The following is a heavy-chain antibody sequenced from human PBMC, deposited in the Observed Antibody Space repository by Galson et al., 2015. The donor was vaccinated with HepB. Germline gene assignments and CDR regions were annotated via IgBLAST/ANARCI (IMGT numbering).Heavy chain of an antibody. D-gene: IGHD6-13*01. Sequence: QVQLQESGPGLVKPSQTLSLTCTVSGGSISSGGYYWSWIRQHPGKGLEWIGYIYYSGSTYYNPSLKSRVTISVDTSKNQFSLKLSAVTAADTAVYYCAREGIAAAGTDGNYYYYYMDVWGKGTTVTVSS. CDR1: GGSISSGGYY. V-gene: IGHV4-31*03. J-gene: IGHJ6*03. CDR3: AREGIAAAGTDGNYYYYYMDV. CDR2: IYYSGST.